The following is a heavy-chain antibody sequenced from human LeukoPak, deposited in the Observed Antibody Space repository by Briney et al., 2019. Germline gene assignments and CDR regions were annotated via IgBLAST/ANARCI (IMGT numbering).Heavy chain of an antibody. J-gene: IGHJ4*02. D-gene: IGHD4-17*01. CDR1: GFIASSNY. V-gene: IGHV3-7*05. CDR3: ARGVYGDNYFDY. Sequence: PGGSVRLSCTASGFIASSNYMSWVRQAPGRGLEWVANIKQDGSDKYYVDSVKGRFTISRDNAKTSLFLQMNSLRAEDTAVYYCARGVYGDNYFDYWGQGTLVTVAS. CDR2: IKQDGSDK.